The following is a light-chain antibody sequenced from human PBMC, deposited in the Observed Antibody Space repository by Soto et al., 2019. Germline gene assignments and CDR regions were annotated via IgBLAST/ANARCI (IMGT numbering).Light chain of an antibody. Sequence: EIVLTQSPATLSLSPGERATLSCRASQSVSNYLAWYQQKPGQAPRLLIYDVTNRATGIPARFSGSGSGTDFTLTISSLEPEDFAVYYCQSFFTFGPGTKVDIK. CDR1: QSVSNY. V-gene: IGKV3-11*01. CDR2: DVT. CDR3: QSFFT. J-gene: IGKJ3*01.